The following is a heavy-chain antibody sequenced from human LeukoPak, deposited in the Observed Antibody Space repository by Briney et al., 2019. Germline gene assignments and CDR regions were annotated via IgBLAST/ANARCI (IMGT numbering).Heavy chain of an antibody. CDR3: ATRQWLAPPPDS. D-gene: IGHD6-19*01. V-gene: IGHV3-74*01. J-gene: IGHJ4*02. Sequence: GGSLRLSCAASGFTFSKYWMLWVRQAPGKGLESVSRINTDGTVTTYAGSVKGRFTVSRDNADNTMFLQMNSVRDEDTAVYYCATRQWLAPPPDSWGQGTPVTVSS. CDR1: GFTFSKYW. CDR2: INTDGTVT.